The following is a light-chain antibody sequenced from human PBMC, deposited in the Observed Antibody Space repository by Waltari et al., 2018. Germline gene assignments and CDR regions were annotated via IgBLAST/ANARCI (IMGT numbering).Light chain of an antibody. CDR2: KDS. V-gene: IGLV3-25*03. Sequence: SYELTQPPSVSVSPGQTARITCSGDALPKQYAYWYQQKPGQAPVLVIYKDSERPSGIPERVSGSSSGTTVTLTISGVQAEDEADYYCQSADSSGTYRGVFGTGTKVTVL. J-gene: IGLJ1*01. CDR1: ALPKQY. CDR3: QSADSSGTYRGV.